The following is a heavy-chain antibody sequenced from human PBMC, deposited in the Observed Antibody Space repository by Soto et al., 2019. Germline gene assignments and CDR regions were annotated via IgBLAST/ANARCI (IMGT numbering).Heavy chain of an antibody. CDR3: TRQGGIAAAGTVYYYYMDV. D-gene: IGHD6-13*01. CDR2: IRSKANSYAT. CDR1: GFTFSGSA. V-gene: IGHV3-73*01. Sequence: GGSLRLSCAASGFTFSGSAMHWVRQASGKGLEWVGRIRSKANSYATAYAASVKGRFTISRDDSKNTAYLQMNSLKTEDTAVYYCTRQGGIAAAGTVYYYYMDVWGKGTTVTVSS. J-gene: IGHJ6*03.